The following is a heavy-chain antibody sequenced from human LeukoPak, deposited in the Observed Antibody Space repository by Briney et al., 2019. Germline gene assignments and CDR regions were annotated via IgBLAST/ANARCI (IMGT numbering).Heavy chain of an antibody. Sequence: GGSLRLSCAASGFTVSSNYMSWVRQASGKGLEWVSIIYSGGSTSYADSVKGRFTISRDNSKNTLYLQVNSLRAEDTAMYYCARLTKTGYWYFDLWGRGTLVTVSS. V-gene: IGHV3-53*01. CDR3: ARLTKTGYWYFDL. CDR1: GFTVSSNY. J-gene: IGHJ2*01. CDR2: IYSGGST. D-gene: IGHD1-1*01.